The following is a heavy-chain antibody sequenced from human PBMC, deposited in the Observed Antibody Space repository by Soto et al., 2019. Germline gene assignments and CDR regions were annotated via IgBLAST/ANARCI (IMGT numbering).Heavy chain of an antibody. CDR2: IYYSGST. CDR1: GGSISSYY. Sequence: PSETLSLTCTVSGGSISSYYWSWIRQPPGKGLEWIGYIYYSGSTNYNPSLKSRVTISVDTSKNQFSLKLSSVTAADTAVYYCARDVVRFWSPVPRHNWAFDIWGQGTMVTVSS. D-gene: IGHD2-21*01. J-gene: IGHJ3*02. V-gene: IGHV4-59*01. CDR3: ARDVVRFWSPVPRHNWAFDI.